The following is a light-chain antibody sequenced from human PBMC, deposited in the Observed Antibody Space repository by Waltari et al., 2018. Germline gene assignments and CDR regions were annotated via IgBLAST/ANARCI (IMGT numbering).Light chain of an antibody. V-gene: IGKV1-9*01. Sequence: IQLTQSPSSLSASVRDRVTITCRASQGISSYLAWYQQKPGKAPKLLIYAASTLQSGVPSRFSGSGSGTDFTLTISSLQPEDFATYYCQQLNSYPRGLFTFGPGTKVDIK. CDR2: AAS. CDR3: QQLNSYPRGLFT. CDR1: QGISSY. J-gene: IGKJ3*01.